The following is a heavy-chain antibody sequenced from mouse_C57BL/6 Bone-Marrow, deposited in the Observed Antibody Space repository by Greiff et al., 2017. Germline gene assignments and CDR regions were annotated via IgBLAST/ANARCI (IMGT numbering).Heavy chain of an antibody. CDR2: IYPGDGDP. D-gene: IGHD1-1*01. J-gene: IGHJ4*01. CDR1: GYAFSSSW. Sequence: QVQLQQSGPELVKPGASVKISCKASGYAFSSSWMNWVKQRPGKGLEWNGRIYPGDGDPNSHGKFKGKATLTADKSSSTAYMQLSSLTSEDSAVYFCARRYGSSKYYYAMDYWGQGTSVTVSS. CDR3: ARRYGSSKYYYAMDY. V-gene: IGHV1-82*01.